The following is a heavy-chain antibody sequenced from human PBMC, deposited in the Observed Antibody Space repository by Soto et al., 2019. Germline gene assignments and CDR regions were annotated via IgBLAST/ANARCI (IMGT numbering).Heavy chain of an antibody. CDR3: VRGGGNDPFEY. CDR1: GASISYGGYS. D-gene: IGHD5-12*01. Sequence: QLRLQESGSGVVKTSESLSLTCTVFGASISYGGYSWSWIRQSPGRGLEWIGHITHLENTYFNPSLQSRVSMSIDRTKNHFSLKVTPMTAADKGRYFCVRGGGNDPFEYWGQGILVTVSS. CDR2: ITHLENT. V-gene: IGHV4-30-2*06. J-gene: IGHJ4*02.